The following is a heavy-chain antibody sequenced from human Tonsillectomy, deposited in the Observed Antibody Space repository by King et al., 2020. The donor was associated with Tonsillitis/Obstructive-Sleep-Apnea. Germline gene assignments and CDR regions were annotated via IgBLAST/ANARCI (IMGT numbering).Heavy chain of an antibody. CDR1: GGSFSGYY. V-gene: IGHV4-34*01. CDR3: ARRAYSNYGFYYYYMDV. J-gene: IGHJ6*03. D-gene: IGHD4-11*01. CDR2: IHPSGST. Sequence: VQLQQWGAGLLKPSETLSLTCAVYGGSFSGYYWSCIRQSPGKGLEWLGDIHPSGSTNYHPSLKSRVTISLDTSKNQFSLKLNSLTAADTAVYYCARRAYSNYGFYYYYMDVWGKGTTVTVSS.